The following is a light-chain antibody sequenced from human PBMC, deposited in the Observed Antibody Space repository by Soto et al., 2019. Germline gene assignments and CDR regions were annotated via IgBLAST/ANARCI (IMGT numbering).Light chain of an antibody. CDR2: KAS. Sequence: DIQMTQSPSTLSGSVGDRVTITCRASQTISSWLAWYQQKPGKAPKLLTYKASTLKSGVPSRFSGSGSGTEFTLTISSLQPDDFATYYCQPYNSYSEAFGQGTKVDIK. J-gene: IGKJ1*01. V-gene: IGKV1-5*03. CDR3: QPYNSYSEA. CDR1: QTISSW.